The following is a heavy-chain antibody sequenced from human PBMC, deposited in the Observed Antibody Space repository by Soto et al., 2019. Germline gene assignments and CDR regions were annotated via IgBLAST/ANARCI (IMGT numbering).Heavy chain of an antibody. CDR3: AKSLYDFQDAFDI. D-gene: IGHD3-3*01. Sequence: EVQLLESGGGLVQPGGSLRLSCAASGFTFSSYAMSWVRQAPGRGLEWVSAISGSGGSTYYADSVKGRFTISRDNSKNTLYLQMNSLRAEDTAVYYCAKSLYDFQDAFDIWGQGTMVTVSS. J-gene: IGHJ3*02. V-gene: IGHV3-23*01. CDR2: ISGSGGST. CDR1: GFTFSSYA.